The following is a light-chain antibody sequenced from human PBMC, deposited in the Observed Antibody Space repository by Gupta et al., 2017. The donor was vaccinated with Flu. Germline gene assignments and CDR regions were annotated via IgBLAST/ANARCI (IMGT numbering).Light chain of an antibody. J-gene: IGLJ3*02. CDR1: RSDIGANF. Sequence: RVTLSCSGSRSDIGANFVYWYQQFPGTAPKLLISRNSQRPSGVPDRFSGSKSGTSASLAISGLRAEDEANYYCATWDDSLRGWVFGGGTKLTVL. V-gene: IGLV1-47*01. CDR3: ATWDDSLRGWV. CDR2: RNS.